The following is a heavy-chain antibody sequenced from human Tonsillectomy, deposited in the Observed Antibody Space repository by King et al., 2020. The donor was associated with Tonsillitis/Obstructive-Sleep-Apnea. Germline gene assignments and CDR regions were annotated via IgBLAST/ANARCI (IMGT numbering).Heavy chain of an antibody. Sequence: VQLVKSGGGLAQPGKSLRLSCAASGFTFDDYAMHWVRQGPGKGLEWVSGISWNGGSTDYVDSVKGRFTISRDNAKKTLYLQMNSLRVEDTAVYYCTKIVAVSGTGYMDVWGKGTTVTVSS. V-gene: IGHV3-9*01. J-gene: IGHJ6*03. D-gene: IGHD6-19*01. CDR2: ISWNGGST. CDR1: GFTFDDYA. CDR3: TKIVAVSGTGYMDV.